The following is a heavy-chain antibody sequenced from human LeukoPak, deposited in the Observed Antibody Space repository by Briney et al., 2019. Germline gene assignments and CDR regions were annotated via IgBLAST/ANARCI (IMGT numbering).Heavy chain of an antibody. CDR1: GGTFSSYA. CDR2: IIPLFGTA. J-gene: IGHJ5*02. Sequence: ASVRVSCKASGGTFSSYAISWVRQAPRQGLEWMGGIIPLFGTANYAQKFQGRVTITADESTSTAYMELSSLRSEDTAVYYCATGIVVVPGHVRGGWFDPWGQGTLVTVSS. V-gene: IGHV1-69*13. D-gene: IGHD2-2*01. CDR3: ATGIVVVPGHVRGGWFDP.